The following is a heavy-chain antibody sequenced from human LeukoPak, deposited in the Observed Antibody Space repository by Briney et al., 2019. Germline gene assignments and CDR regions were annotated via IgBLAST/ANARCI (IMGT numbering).Heavy chain of an antibody. CDR2: ISSSSSYI. J-gene: IGHJ4*02. CDR3: ARMGITMVRGAREY. CDR1: GFTISSYS. V-gene: IGHV3-21*01. Sequence: GGSLRLSCAASGFTISSYSMNWVRQAPGKGLEWVSSISSSSSYIYYADSVKGRFTISRDNAKNSLYLQMNSLRAEDTAGYYCARMGITMVRGAREYWGQGTLVTVSS. D-gene: IGHD3-10*01.